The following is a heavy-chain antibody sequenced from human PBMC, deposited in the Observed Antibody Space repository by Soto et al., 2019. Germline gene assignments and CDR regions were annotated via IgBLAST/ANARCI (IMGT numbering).Heavy chain of an antibody. CDR1: GGSISSYY. CDR3: ARGGLALMDV. CDR2: IYYSGST. Sequence: SETLSLTCTVSGGSISSYYWSWIRQPPGKGLEWIGYIYYSGSTNYNPSLKSRVTISVDTSKNQFSLKLSSVTAADTAVYYCARGGLALMDVWGQGTKVTVSS. V-gene: IGHV4-59*01. D-gene: IGHD3-16*01. J-gene: IGHJ6*02.